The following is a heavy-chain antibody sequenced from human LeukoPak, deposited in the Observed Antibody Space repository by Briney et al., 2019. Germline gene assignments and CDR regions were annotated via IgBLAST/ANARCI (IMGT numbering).Heavy chain of an antibody. CDR2: IYHSGST. CDR1: GGSISSSNW. V-gene: IGHV4-4*02. D-gene: IGHD3-10*01. CDR3: ARGGVYYGSGSYGY. J-gene: IGHJ4*02. Sequence: SETLSLTCAVSGGSISSSNWWSWVRQPPGKGLEWIGEIYHSGSTNYNPSLKSRVTISVDTSKNQFSLKLSSVTAADTAVYYCARGGVYYGSGSYGYWGQGTLVTVSS.